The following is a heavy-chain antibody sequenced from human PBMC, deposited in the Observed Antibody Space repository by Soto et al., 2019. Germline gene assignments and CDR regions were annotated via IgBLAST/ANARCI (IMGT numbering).Heavy chain of an antibody. CDR1: GYTFTNYA. Sequence: ASVKVSCKASGYTFTNYAIHWVRQAPGQALEWMGWIYAGNGDTKYSQKFQGRVTITRDTSATTAYMELSSLRSEDTAVYYCARDRAVAGSVVVNWLDPWGQGSSDTV. V-gene: IGHV1-3*01. J-gene: IGHJ5*02. CDR3: ARDRAVAGSVVVNWLDP. CDR2: IYAGNGDT. D-gene: IGHD6-19*01.